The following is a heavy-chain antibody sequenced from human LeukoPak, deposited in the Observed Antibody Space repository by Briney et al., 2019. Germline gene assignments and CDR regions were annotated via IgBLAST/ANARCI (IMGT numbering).Heavy chain of an antibody. CDR3: ASPQPRGRGMRN. CDR2: ISTSSNKI. D-gene: IGHD3-16*01. J-gene: IGHJ4*02. CDR1: GFTLSSYG. V-gene: IGHV3-48*04. Sequence: GGSLRLSCAASGFTLSSYGMNWVRQAPGKGLEWVSYISTSSNKIDYADSVKGRFTMSRDNAKNSLYLQMNSLRAEDTAVYYCASPQPRGRGMRNWGQGTLVTVSS.